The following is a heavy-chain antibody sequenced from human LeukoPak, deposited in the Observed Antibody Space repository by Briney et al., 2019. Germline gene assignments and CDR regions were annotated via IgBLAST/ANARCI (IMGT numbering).Heavy chain of an antibody. D-gene: IGHD2-8*01. V-gene: IGHV3-23*01. Sequence: PGGFLRLSCLASGLTFSNYAMSWVRQAPGKGLEWVSGITISGRTAYYADSVKGRFTISRDNFKNTLYLQMNSLRAEDTAVYYCAKRSCDTNGCPYYFDYWGQGTLVTVSS. CDR2: ITISGRTA. CDR3: AKRSCDTNGCPYYFDY. CDR1: GLTFSNYA. J-gene: IGHJ4*02.